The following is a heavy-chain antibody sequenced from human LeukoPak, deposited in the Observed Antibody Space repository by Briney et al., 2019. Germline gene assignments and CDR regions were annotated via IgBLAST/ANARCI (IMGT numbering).Heavy chain of an antibody. CDR2: IWYDGSNK. J-gene: IGHJ4*02. CDR1: GFTFSSYG. Sequence: GGSLRLSCAASGFTFSSYGMRWVRQAPGKGLEWVAVIWYDGSNKYYADSVKGRFTISRDNSKNTLYLQMNSLRAEDTAVYYCARDLPISDSSGYYLDYWGQGTVVTVSS. V-gene: IGHV3-33*01. CDR3: ARDLPISDSSGYYLDY. D-gene: IGHD3-22*01.